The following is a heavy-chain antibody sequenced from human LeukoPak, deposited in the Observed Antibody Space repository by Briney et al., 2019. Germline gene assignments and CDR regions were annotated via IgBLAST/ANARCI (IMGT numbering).Heavy chain of an antibody. V-gene: IGHV3-30*02. CDR1: GFTFSSYG. Sequence: PGGSLRLSCAASGFTFSSYGMHWVRQAPGKGLEWVAFIRYDGSNKYYADSVKGRFTISRDNSKNTLYLQMNSLRAEDTAVYYCAKDRGYDFWSGYYTGDYFDYRGQGTLVTVSS. D-gene: IGHD3-3*01. CDR2: IRYDGSNK. CDR3: AKDRGYDFWSGYYTGDYFDY. J-gene: IGHJ4*02.